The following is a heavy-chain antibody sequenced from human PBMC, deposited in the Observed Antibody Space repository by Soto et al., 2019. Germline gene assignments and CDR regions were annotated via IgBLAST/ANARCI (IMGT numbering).Heavy chain of an antibody. D-gene: IGHD3-3*01. Sequence: PGGSLRLSCAASGFTFSSYWMSWVRQAPGKGMEWVASIKQDGSESSYVESMEGRITISRDNAKNFLYLQMTSLRAEDTAVYYCARDPPRYYDFREHNGDSYYYYMDVWGKGTTVTVSS. J-gene: IGHJ6*03. CDR1: GFTFSSYW. V-gene: IGHV3-7*01. CDR2: IKQDGSES. CDR3: ARDPPRYYDFREHNGDSYYYYMDV.